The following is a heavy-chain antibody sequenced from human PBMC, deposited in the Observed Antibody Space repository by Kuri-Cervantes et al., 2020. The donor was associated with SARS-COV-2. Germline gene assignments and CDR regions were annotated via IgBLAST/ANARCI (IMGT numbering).Heavy chain of an antibody. V-gene: IGHV1-69*04. CDR3: ARTYCSSTSCIPTNDY. D-gene: IGHD2-2*01. CDR1: GGTFSSYA. CDR2: IIPILGTA. Sequence: SVKVSCKASGGTFSSYAVSWVRQAPGQGLEWMGRIIPILGTANYAQKFQGRVTITADKSTSTAYMELSSLRSEDTAVYYCARTYCSSTSCIPTNDYWGQGTLVTVSS. J-gene: IGHJ4*02.